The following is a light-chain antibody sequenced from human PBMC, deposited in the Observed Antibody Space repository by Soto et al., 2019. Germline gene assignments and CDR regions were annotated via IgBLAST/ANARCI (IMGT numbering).Light chain of an antibody. CDR2: STT. V-gene: IGLV7-43*01. CDR1: TGAVTSDYY. J-gene: IGLJ3*02. Sequence: QAVVTQDPSLTVSPGVTVTLTCTSITGAVTSDYYPNWFQQKPGQAPRTLIYSTTYKHSRTPARFSGSLLGGKAALTLSGVQPEDEAEYYCLLYFAGAQPNLVFGGGNKLTV. CDR3: LLYFAGAQPNLV.